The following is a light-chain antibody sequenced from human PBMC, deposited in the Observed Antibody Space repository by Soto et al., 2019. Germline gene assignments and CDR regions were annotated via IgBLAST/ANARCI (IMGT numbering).Light chain of an antibody. Sequence: EIVLTQSPATLSLSPGERATLSCRASQSVSSYLAWYQQKPGQAPRLLIYDASNRATGIPARFSGSGSGTDFTLTISSLEPEDFAVHYCQQRSNWPRSITFGQGTRLEIK. CDR2: DAS. CDR3: QQRSNWPRSIT. V-gene: IGKV3-11*01. CDR1: QSVSSY. J-gene: IGKJ5*01.